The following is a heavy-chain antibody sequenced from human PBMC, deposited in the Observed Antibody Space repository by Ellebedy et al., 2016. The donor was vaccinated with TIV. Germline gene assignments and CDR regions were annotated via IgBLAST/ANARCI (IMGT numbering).Heavy chain of an antibody. CDR1: GYTFTNFD. CDR2: MNPNSGDT. CDR3: ARNPAHTGYFDP. D-gene: IGHD3-9*01. Sequence: AASVKVSCKASGYTFTNFDINWVRPATGQGLEWMGWMNPNSGDTGYAQKFQGRVTITRDTSINTAYMELSSLRSEDTAVYYCARNPAHTGYFDPWGQGTLVTVSS. V-gene: IGHV1-8*03. J-gene: IGHJ5*02.